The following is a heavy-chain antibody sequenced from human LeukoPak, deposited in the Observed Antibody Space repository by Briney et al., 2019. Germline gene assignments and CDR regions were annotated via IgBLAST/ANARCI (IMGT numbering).Heavy chain of an antibody. CDR1: GFTFSSYW. CDR2: IKQDGSDK. Sequence: GGSLRLSCAASGFTFSSYWMSWVRQAPGKGLQWVANIKQDGSDKYYVDSVKGRFTISRDNAKNSLNLQMSSLRAEDTAVYYCARALPGYCSGGSCYPSLAFDIWGQGTMVTVSS. V-gene: IGHV3-7*02. D-gene: IGHD2-15*01. J-gene: IGHJ3*02. CDR3: ARALPGYCSGGSCYPSLAFDI.